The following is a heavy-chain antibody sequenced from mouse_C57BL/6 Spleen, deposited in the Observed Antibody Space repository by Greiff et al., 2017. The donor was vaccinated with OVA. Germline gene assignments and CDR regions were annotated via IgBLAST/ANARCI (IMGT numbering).Heavy chain of an antibody. CDR2: INPNNGGT. CDR3: ARGGGYYYGSEGYFDV. J-gene: IGHJ1*03. Sequence: VQLQQSGPELVKPGASVKISCKASGYTFTDYYMNWVKQSHGKSLEWIGDINPNNGGTSYNQKFKGKATLTVDKSSSTAYMELRSLTSEDSAVDYCARGGGYYYGSEGYFDVWGTGTTVTVSS. CDR1: GYTFTDYY. V-gene: IGHV1-26*01. D-gene: IGHD1-1*01.